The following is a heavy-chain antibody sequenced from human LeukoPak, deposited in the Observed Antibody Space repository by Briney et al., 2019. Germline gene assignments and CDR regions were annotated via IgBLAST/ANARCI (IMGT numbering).Heavy chain of an antibody. CDR1: GFTFSSYG. D-gene: IGHD3-22*01. CDR3: AREGPDSSGYYATRNPFDY. J-gene: IGHJ4*02. V-gene: IGHV3-33*01. Sequence: GGSLRLSCAASGFTFSSYGMHWVRQAPGKGLEWVAVIWYDGSNKYYADSVKGRFTTSRDNSKNTLYLQMNSLRAEDTAVYYCAREGPDSSGYYATRNPFDYWGQGTLVTVSS. CDR2: IWYDGSNK.